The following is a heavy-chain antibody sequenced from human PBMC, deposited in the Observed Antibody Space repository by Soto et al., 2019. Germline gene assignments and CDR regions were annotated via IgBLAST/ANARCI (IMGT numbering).Heavy chain of an antibody. CDR2: IWYDGSNK. CDR3: ARDIGRYSGYDSGMHV. V-gene: IGHV3-33*01. Sequence: GGSLRLSCAASGFTFSSYGMHWVRQAPGKGLEWVAVIWYDGSNKYYADSVKGRFTISRDNSKNTLYLQMNSLRAEDTAVYYCARDIGRYSGYDSGMHVWGQGTTVTVSS. D-gene: IGHD5-12*01. CDR1: GFTFSSYG. J-gene: IGHJ6*02.